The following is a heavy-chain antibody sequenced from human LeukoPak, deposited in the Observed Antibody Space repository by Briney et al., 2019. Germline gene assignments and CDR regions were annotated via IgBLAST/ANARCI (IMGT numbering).Heavy chain of an antibody. V-gene: IGHV4-30-4*08. J-gene: IGHJ4*02. CDR3: ARVLGYYFTIDY. CDR1: GGSICSGDYY. Sequence: KSSETLSLTXTVSGGSICSGDYYWSWISQPPGKGLEWIGYIYYSGSTYYNPSLKSRVTISVDTSKNQFSLKLSSVTAADTAVYYCARVLGYYFTIDYWGQGTLVTVSS. D-gene: IGHD3-22*01. CDR2: IYYSGST.